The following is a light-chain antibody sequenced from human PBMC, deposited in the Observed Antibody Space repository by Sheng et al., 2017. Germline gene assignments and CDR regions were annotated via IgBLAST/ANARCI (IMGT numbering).Light chain of an antibody. CDR2: DTS. CDR3: QQYGSSRT. Sequence: VLTQSPATLSLSPGERATLSCRASQSVRNNLAWYQQKPGQTPRLLIYDTSNRATGIPARFSGSGSGTDFTLTISSLEPEDFAVYYCQQYGSSRTFGQGTKVEIK. J-gene: IGKJ1*01. V-gene: IGKV3-11*01. CDR1: QSVRNN.